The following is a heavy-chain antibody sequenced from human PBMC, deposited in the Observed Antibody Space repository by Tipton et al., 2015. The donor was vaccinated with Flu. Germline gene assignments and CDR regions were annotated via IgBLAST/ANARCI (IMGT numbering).Heavy chain of an antibody. CDR1: GGSFSTHY. CDR2: ITHVGNT. V-gene: IGHV4-34*01. D-gene: IGHD6-13*01. J-gene: IGHJ6*02. CDR3: AAGSSWYTENHYHYYGMDV. Sequence: TLSLTCDVYGGSFSTHYWSWIRQAPGKGLEWLGEITHVGNTNYNPSLKSRVTILIDASKNQFSLKVTSVTAADTAVYYCAAGSSWYTENHYHYYGMDVWDQGTTVIVS.